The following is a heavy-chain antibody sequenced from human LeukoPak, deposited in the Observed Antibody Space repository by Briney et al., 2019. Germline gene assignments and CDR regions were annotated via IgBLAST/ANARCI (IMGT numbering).Heavy chain of an antibody. Sequence: GGSLRLSCAASGFTFSSYSMNWVRQAPGKGLEWVSYISSSSTIYYADSVKGRFTISRDNAKNSLYLQMNSLRAEDTAVYYCARGTSSSCDYWGQGTLVTVSS. CDR3: ARGTSSSCDY. CDR1: GFTFSSYS. V-gene: IGHV3-48*01. D-gene: IGHD6-13*01. J-gene: IGHJ4*02. CDR2: ISSSSTI.